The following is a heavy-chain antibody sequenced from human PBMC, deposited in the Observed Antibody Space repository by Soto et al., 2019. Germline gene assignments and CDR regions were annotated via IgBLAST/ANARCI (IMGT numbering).Heavy chain of an antibody. CDR1: GGTLSDHG. V-gene: IGHV1-69*06. CDR2: TIPVFNTA. D-gene: IGHD3-10*01. CDR3: ARGVYGSGNYYTRPSAFDI. J-gene: IGHJ3*02. Sequence: QVQLEQSGAEVKKPGSSVKVSCKASGGTLSDHGVAWLRQAPGQGLEWMGGTIPVFNTAKYAQKFQGRVTVTADKLTNIADMELSSLRSRHTALYFCARGVYGSGNYYTRPSAFDIWGQGTMVIGSS.